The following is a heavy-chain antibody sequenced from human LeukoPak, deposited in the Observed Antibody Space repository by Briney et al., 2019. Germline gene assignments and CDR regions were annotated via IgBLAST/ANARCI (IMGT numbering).Heavy chain of an antibody. CDR1: GFTFSDHY. CDR3: AIGPRGYCDLDY. J-gene: IGHJ4*02. V-gene: IGHV3-72*01. CDR2: TRNKANSYTT. Sequence: PGGSLRLSCAASGFTFSDHYMDWVRQAPGKGLEWVGRTRNKANSYTTEYAASVKGRFTISRDDSKNSLYLQMNSLKTEDTAVYYCAIGPRGYCDLDYWGQGTLVTVSS. D-gene: IGHD3-22*01.